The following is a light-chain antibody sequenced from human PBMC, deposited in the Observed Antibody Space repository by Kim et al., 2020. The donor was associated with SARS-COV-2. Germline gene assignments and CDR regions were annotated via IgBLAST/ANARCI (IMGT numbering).Light chain of an antibody. V-gene: IGKV3-11*01. CDR2: DAS. J-gene: IGKJ1*01. CDR3: QHRSDWSWT. Sequence: EIVLTQSPATLSLSPGERATLSCRASQSVSSYLAWYQQKPGQAPRLFIYDASDRATGIPARFSGSGSGTDFTLTINSLEPEDFAVYYCQHRSDWSWTFGQGTKVDIK. CDR1: QSVSSY.